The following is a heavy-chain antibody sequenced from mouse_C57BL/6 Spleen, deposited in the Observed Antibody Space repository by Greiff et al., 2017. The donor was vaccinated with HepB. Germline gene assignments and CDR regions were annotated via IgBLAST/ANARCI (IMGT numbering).Heavy chain of an antibody. CDR2: IHPNSGST. J-gene: IGHJ3*01. Sequence: QVQLQQPGAELVKPGASVKLSCKASGYTFTSYWMHWVKQRPGQGLEWIGMIHPNSGSTNYNEKFKSKATLTVDKSSSTAYMQISSLTSEDSAVYYCARGGISSYLAWFAYWGQGTLVTVSA. D-gene: IGHD1-1*01. CDR1: GYTFTSYW. V-gene: IGHV1-64*01. CDR3: ARGGISSYLAWFAY.